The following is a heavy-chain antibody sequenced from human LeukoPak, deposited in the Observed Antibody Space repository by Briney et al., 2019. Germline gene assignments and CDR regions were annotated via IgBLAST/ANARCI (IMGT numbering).Heavy chain of an antibody. D-gene: IGHD1/OR15-1a*01. CDR1: GYTFTSYY. CDR2: INPSGGST. V-gene: IGHV1-46*01. CDR3: GRSPRDKQYYFDY. J-gene: IGHJ4*02. Sequence: ASVKVSCKASGYTFTSYYMHWVRQAPGQGLEWMGIINPSGGSTSYAQKFQGRVTMTRDTSTSTVYMELSSLRAEDTAVYYCGRSPRDKQYYFDYWGRGTLVTVSS.